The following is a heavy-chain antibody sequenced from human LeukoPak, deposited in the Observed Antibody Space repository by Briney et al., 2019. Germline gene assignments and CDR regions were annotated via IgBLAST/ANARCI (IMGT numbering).Heavy chain of an antibody. Sequence: GASVKVSCKASGYTFTGYYIHWVRQAPGQGLEWMGRINPNNGDTNYAQKFPGRVTLTRDTSIGTAYMELSSLRSEDTAVYYCARVGVDYGGNSPLLVYWGQGTLVTVSS. CDR1: GYTFTGYY. CDR2: INPNNGDT. CDR3: ARVGVDYGGNSPLLVY. J-gene: IGHJ4*02. V-gene: IGHV1-2*06. D-gene: IGHD4-23*01.